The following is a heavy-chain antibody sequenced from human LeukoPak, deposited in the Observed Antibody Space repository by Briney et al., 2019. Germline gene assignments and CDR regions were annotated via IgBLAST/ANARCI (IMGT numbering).Heavy chain of an antibody. CDR1: GGSFSGYY. J-gene: IGHJ3*02. CDR3: ARSEWIRGILAGAFDI. V-gene: IGHV4-34*01. CDR2: INHSGST. Sequence: SETLSLTCAVYGGSFSGYYWSWIRQPPGKGLEWIGEINHSGSTNYNPSLKSRVTISVDTSKNQFSLKLSSVTAADTAVYYCARSEWIRGILAGAFDIWGQGTMVTVSS. D-gene: IGHD5-18*01.